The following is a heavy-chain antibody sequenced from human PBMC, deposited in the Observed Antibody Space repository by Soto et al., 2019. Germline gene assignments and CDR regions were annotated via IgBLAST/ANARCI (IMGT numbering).Heavy chain of an antibody. CDR1: GGSISSYY. Sequence: SETLSLTCTVSGGSISSYYWSWIRQPPGKGLEWTGYIYYSGSTNYNPSLKSRVTISVDTSKNQFSLKLSSVTAADTAVYYCARHGPDCSSTSCYPNFDYWGQGTLVTVSS. CDR2: IYYSGST. CDR3: ARHGPDCSSTSCYPNFDY. J-gene: IGHJ4*02. V-gene: IGHV4-59*08. D-gene: IGHD2-2*01.